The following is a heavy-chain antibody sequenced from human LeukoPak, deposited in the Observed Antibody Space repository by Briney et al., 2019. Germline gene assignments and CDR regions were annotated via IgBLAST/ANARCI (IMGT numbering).Heavy chain of an antibody. CDR1: GFTFSSYW. J-gene: IGHJ4*02. CDR2: IKQDGSEK. D-gene: IGHD3-22*01. CDR3: ARDSYYDSSEG. V-gene: IGHV3-7*01. Sequence: GGSLRLSCAASGFTFSSYWMSWVRQAPGKGLEWVANIKQDGSEKYYVDSVKGRFTISRDNAKNPLYLQMNSLRAEDTAVYYCARDSYYDSSEGWGQGTLVTVSS.